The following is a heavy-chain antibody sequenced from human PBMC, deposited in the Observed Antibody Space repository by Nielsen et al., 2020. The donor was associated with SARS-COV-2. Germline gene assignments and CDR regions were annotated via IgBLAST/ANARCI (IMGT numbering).Heavy chain of an antibody. CDR1: GFTFSSYW. J-gene: IGHJ4*02. D-gene: IGHD3-3*01. V-gene: IGHV3-48*01. Sequence: GGSLRLSCAASGFTFSSYWMNWVRQAPGKGLEWVSYISSSSSTIYYADSVKGRFTISRDNAKNSLYLQMNSLRAEDTAVYYCARGADFWSGYDFDYWGQGTLVTVSS. CDR3: ARGADFWSGYDFDY. CDR2: ISSSSSTI.